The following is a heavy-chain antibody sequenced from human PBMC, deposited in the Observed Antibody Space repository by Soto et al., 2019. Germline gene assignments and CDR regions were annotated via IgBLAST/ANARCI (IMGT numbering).Heavy chain of an antibody. Sequence: QVQLVQSGAEVKKPGASVTVSCKASGYTLTSYGISWVRQAPGQGLEWMGWIGAYNGYTNYAQKLQGRVTMTTDTSTSTAYMELRSLRSDDTAVYYCATTYSSSWYGNFDYWGQGTLVTVSS. D-gene: IGHD6-13*01. V-gene: IGHV1-18*01. CDR1: GYTLTSYG. CDR2: IGAYNGYT. J-gene: IGHJ4*02. CDR3: ATTYSSSWYGNFDY.